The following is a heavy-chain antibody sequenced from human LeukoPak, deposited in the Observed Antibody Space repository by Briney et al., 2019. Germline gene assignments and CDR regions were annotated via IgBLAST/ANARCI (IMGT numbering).Heavy chain of an antibody. CDR2: INPNSGGT. Sequence: ASVKVFCKASGYTFTGYYMHWVRQAPGQGLEWMGWINPNSGGTNYAQKFQGRVTMTRDTSISTAYMELSRLRSDDTAVYYCAREETAAAGSPLHYYYYMDVWGKGTTVTISS. V-gene: IGHV1-2*02. D-gene: IGHD6-13*01. J-gene: IGHJ6*03. CDR3: AREETAAAGSPLHYYYYMDV. CDR1: GYTFTGYY.